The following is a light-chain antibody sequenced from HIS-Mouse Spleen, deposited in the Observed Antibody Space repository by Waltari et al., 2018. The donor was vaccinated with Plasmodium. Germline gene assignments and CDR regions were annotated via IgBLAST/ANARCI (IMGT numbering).Light chain of an antibody. V-gene: IGLV3-10*01. Sequence: SYELTQPPSVSVSPGQTARITCYDAALPKKYAYWNQQKSGQAPVLVIYEDSKRPSGTPERFSGSSSGTMATLTISGAQVEDEADYYCYSTDSSGNHRVFGGGTKLTVL. CDR3: YSTDSSGNHRV. J-gene: IGLJ3*02. CDR2: EDS. CDR1: ALPKKY.